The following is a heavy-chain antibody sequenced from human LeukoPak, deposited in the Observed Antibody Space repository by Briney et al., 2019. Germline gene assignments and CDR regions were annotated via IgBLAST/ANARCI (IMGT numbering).Heavy chain of an antibody. J-gene: IGHJ4*02. CDR3: ARRGRGYCSGGSCYVDY. CDR1: GYSFTSYW. V-gene: IGHV5-51*01. D-gene: IGHD2-15*01. CDR2: IYPGDSDT. Sequence: GESLKTSCKGSGYSFTSYWIGWVRQMPGKGLEWMGIIYPGDSDTRYSPSFQGQVTISAAKSISTAYLQWSSLKASDTAMYYCARRGRGYCSGGSCYVDYWGQGTLVTVSS.